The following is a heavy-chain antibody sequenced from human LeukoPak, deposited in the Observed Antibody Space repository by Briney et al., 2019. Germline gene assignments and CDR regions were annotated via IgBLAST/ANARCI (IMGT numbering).Heavy chain of an antibody. CDR2: IRSKANSCVT. CDR3: AKDIVVVTAIPDGEGYNWFDP. D-gene: IGHD2-21*02. V-gene: IGHV3-73*01. CDR1: GFTFSGSA. J-gene: IGHJ5*02. Sequence: GGSLRLSCAASGFTFSGSAMPWVRQASGKGLEWLGRIRSKANSCVTVYAASVTGRFIISRDDSSNTLYLQMNSLRAEDTAVYYCAKDIVVVTAIPDGEGYNWFDPWGQGTLVTVSS.